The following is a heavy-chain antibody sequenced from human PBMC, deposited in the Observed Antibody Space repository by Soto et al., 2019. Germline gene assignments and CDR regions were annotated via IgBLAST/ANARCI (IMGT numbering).Heavy chain of an antibody. J-gene: IGHJ4*02. V-gene: IGHV1-69*13. CDR2: IIPIFGTA. Sequence: SVKVSCKASGGTFSSYAISWVRQAPGQGLEWMGGIIPIFGTANYAQKFQGRVTITADESTSTAYMELSSLRSEDTAVYYCARAYYYDSSGYSEFDYWGQGTLVTVSS. CDR1: GGTFSSYA. D-gene: IGHD3-22*01. CDR3: ARAYYYDSSGYSEFDY.